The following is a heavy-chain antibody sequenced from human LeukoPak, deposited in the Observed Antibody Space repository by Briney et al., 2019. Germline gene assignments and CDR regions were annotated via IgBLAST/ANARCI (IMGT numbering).Heavy chain of an antibody. D-gene: IGHD3-9*01. CDR3: ARVGGLIRHFDWLLGGPRKGPYYFDY. CDR2: MNPNSGNT. J-gene: IGHJ4*02. V-gene: IGHV1-8*01. CDR1: GYTFTSYD. Sequence: ASVKVSCKASGYTFTSYDINWVRQATGQGLEWMGWMNPNSGNTGYAQKFQGRVTMTRNTSISTAYTELSSLRSEDTAVYYCARVGGLIRHFDWLLGGPRKGPYYFDYWGQGTLVTVSS.